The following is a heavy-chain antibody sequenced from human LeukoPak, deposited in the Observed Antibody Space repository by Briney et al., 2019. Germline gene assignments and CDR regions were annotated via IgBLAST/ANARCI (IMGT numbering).Heavy chain of an antibody. Sequence: SVKVSCKASGGTFTSYAISWVRQAPGQGREWMGGIIPIFGKANYAQKFQGRVTITADESTSTAYMELSSLRSEDTAVYFCASAKLETRAFDIWGQGTMVTVSS. CDR1: GGTFTSYA. D-gene: IGHD1-1*01. CDR2: IIPIFGKA. CDR3: ASAKLETRAFDI. J-gene: IGHJ3*02. V-gene: IGHV1-69*13.